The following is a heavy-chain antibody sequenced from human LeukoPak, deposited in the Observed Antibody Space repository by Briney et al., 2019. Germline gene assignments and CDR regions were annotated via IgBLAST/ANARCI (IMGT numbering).Heavy chain of an antibody. CDR3: ARSTCSGASCYSHYGMDV. CDR1: GYTFTGYY. V-gene: IGHV1-2*02. Sequence: ASVKVSCKASGYTFTGYYMHWVRQAPGQGLEWMGWMNPNSGGTNYAQNFQGRVTTTTDTTISTAYMELSRLRSDDTAVYYCARSTCSGASCYSHYGMDVWGQGTTVTVSS. D-gene: IGHD2-15*01. CDR2: MNPNSGGT. J-gene: IGHJ6*02.